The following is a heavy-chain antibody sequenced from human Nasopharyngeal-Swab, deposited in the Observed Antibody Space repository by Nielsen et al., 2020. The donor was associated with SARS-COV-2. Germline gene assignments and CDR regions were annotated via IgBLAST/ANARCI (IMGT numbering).Heavy chain of an antibody. CDR3: ARARTRVTTFDY. Sequence: SETLSLTCTVSGGSISSSSYYWGWFRHPPGKGLEWIGSIYYSGCTYYNPSLKSRVTISVDTSKIQFSLKLSAVTAADTAVYYCARARTRVTTFDYWGQGTLVTVSS. D-gene: IGHD4-17*01. J-gene: IGHJ4*02. CDR1: GGSISSSSYY. V-gene: IGHV4-39*07. CDR2: IYYSGCT.